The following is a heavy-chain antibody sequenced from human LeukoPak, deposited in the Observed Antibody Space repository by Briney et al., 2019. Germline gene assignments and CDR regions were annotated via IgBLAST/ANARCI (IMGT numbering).Heavy chain of an antibody. Sequence: GGSLRLSCAASGFTFSSYGMHWVRQAPGKGLEWVGRIKSKTDGGTTVYAAPVKARFTISRDDSKNTLYLQMNSLKTEDTAVYYCTTDWDYYDNSGYSWHWGQGTLVTVSS. CDR1: GFTFSSYG. D-gene: IGHD3-22*01. CDR2: IKSKTDGGTT. V-gene: IGHV3-15*01. CDR3: TTDWDYYDNSGYSWH. J-gene: IGHJ1*01.